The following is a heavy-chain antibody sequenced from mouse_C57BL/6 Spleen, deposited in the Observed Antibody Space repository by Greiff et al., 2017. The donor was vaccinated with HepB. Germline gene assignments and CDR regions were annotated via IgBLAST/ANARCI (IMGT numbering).Heavy chain of an antibody. V-gene: IGHV5-9-1*02. CDR3: TRSTRYYAMDY. J-gene: IGHJ4*01. CDR2: ISSGGDYI. CDR1: GFTFSSYA. Sequence: EVKLVESGEGLVKPGGSLKLSCAASGFTFSSYAMSWVRQTPEKRLEWVAYISSGGDYIYYADTVKGRFTISRDNARNTLYLQMSSLKSEDTAVYYCTRSTRYYAMDYWGQGTSVTVSS. D-gene: IGHD1-1*01.